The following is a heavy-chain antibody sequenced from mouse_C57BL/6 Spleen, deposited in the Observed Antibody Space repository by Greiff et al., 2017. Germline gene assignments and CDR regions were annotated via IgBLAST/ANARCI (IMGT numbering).Heavy chain of an antibody. D-gene: IGHD3-2*02. Sequence: VQLQQSGPELVKPGASVKMSCKASGYTFTDYNMHWVKQSHGKSLEWIGYINPNNGGTSYNQKFKGKATLTVNKSSSTAYMELRSLTSEDSAVYYCAKQLRLPYFDYWGQGTTLTVSS. V-gene: IGHV1-22*01. J-gene: IGHJ2*01. CDR2: INPNNGGT. CDR3: AKQLRLPYFDY. CDR1: GYTFTDYN.